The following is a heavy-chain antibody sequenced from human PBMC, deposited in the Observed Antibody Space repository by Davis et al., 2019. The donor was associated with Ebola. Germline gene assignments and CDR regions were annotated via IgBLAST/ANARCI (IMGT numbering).Heavy chain of an antibody. CDR2: INPNSGGT. CDR1: GYTFTGYY. V-gene: IGHV1-2*02. J-gene: IGHJ4*02. Sequence: ASVKVSCKASGYTFTGYYMHWVRQAPGQGLEWMGWINPNSGGTNYAQKFQGRVTMTRDTFTSTVYMELSSLRSEDTAVYYCARSIAESFDYWGQGTLVTVSS. D-gene: IGHD6-6*01. CDR3: ARSIAESFDY.